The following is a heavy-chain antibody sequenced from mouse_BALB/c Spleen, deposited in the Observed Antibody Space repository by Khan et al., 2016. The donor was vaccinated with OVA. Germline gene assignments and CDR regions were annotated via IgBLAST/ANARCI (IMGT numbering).Heavy chain of an antibody. CDR2: IWSDGST. CDR1: GFSLTNYG. CDR3: ARQPYYHYNIMDY. D-gene: IGHD2-10*01. V-gene: IGHV2-6-1*01. Sequence: VQLQESGPGLVAPSQSLSITCTISGFSLTNYGVHWVRQPPGKGLEWLVVIWSDGSTTYNSALKSRLSISKDNSKSQVFLQLNSLQTDDTAMNYCARQPYYHYNIMDYWGQGTSVTVSS. J-gene: IGHJ4*01.